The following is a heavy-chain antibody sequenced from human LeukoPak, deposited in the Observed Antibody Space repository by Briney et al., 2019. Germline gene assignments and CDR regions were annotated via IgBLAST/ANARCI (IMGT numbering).Heavy chain of an antibody. CDR3: ARDGSIAARGWFDP. V-gene: IGHV4-34*01. D-gene: IGHD6-6*01. CDR1: GGSFNGYY. CDR2: INHSGST. J-gene: IGHJ5*02. Sequence: SETLSPTCAVYGGSFNGYYWSWIRQPPGKGLEWIGEINHSGSTNYNPSLKSRVTISVDTSKNQFSLKLSSVIAADTAVYYCARDGSIAARGWFDPWGQGTLVTVSS.